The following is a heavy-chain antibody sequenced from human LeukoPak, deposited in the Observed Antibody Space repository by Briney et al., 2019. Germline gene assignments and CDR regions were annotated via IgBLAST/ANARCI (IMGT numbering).Heavy chain of an antibody. CDR2: IYYSGTT. CDR3: ARGEPAFSSGWYTYYFDY. J-gene: IGHJ4*02. V-gene: IGHV4-59*01. Sequence: SETLSLTCTVSGGSISSYYWSWIRRTPGKGLEWIGYIYYSGTTNYNPSPRSRVAISLDTSKNQFSLKLSSVTAADTAVYYCARGEPAFSSGWYTYYFDYWGQGTLVTVSS. CDR1: GGSISSYY. D-gene: IGHD6-19*01.